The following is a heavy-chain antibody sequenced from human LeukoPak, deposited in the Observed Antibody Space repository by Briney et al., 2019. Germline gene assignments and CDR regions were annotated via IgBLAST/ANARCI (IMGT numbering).Heavy chain of an antibody. CDR1: GVTFSSYS. Sequence: GGSLRLSCAASGVTFSSYSMNWVRQAPGKGLEWVSSISSSSSSIYYADSVKGRFTISRDNAKNSLYLQMNSLRAEDTAVYYCTRSDYCSGTSCYSRSFDYWGQGTLVTVSS. CDR3: TRSDYCSGTSCYSRSFDY. J-gene: IGHJ4*02. V-gene: IGHV3-21*01. CDR2: ISSSSSSI. D-gene: IGHD2-2*01.